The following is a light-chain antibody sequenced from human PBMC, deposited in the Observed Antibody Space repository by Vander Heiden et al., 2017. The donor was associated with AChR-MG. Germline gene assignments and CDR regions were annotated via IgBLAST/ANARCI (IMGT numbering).Light chain of an antibody. V-gene: IGLV4-69*01. Sequence: QLVLPQSPSASASLGASVNLTCTLSSGHSSYAVAWHQQQPEKGPRYLIKVNSDGSHTKGDGIPDRFSGSSSGAERYLTISSLQSEDEADYYCQTWGTGIHVVFGGGTKLTVL. CDR3: QTWGTGIHVV. J-gene: IGLJ2*01. CDR1: SGHSSYA. CDR2: VNSDGSH.